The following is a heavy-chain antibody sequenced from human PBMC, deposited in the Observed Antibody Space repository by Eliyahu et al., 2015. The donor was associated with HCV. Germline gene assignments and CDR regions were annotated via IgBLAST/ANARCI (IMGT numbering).Heavy chain of an antibody. J-gene: IGHJ4*02. CDR1: GFTFSXYN. D-gene: IGHD3-3*01. V-gene: IGHV3-48*04. CDR2: ISSSSSTI. Sequence: EVQLVESGGGLXQPGGSLRXSCAASGFTFSXYNMNWVRQAPGKGLECLSYISSSSSTIYYADSVKGRLTISRDNAKNSLYLQMNSLRADDTAVYYCARSLWSGFDYWGQGALVTVSS. CDR3: ARSLWSGFDY.